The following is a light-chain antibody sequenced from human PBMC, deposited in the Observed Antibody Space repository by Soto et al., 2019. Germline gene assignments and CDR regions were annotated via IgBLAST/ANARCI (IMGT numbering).Light chain of an antibody. CDR1: QSVSRN. CDR3: QQYNNCSPYT. V-gene: IGKV3-15*01. CDR2: GAS. Sequence: EIVMTQSPATLSVSPGERATLSCRASQSVSRNLAWYQQKPGQAPRLLIYGASTRATGIPARFSGSGSGTKFTLTISSLQSEDFAVDYCQQYNNCSPYTFGQGTKLEIK. J-gene: IGKJ2*01.